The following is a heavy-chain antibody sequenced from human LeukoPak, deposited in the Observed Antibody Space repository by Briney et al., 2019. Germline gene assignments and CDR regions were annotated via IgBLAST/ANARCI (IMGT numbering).Heavy chain of an antibody. V-gene: IGHV1-18*01. CDR2: ISAYNGNT. CDR1: GYTFTSYG. J-gene: IGHJ4*02. CDR3: ARASPDSSGWYWGDY. D-gene: IGHD6-19*01. Sequence: ASVKVSCKASGYTFTSYGISWVRQAPGQELEWMGWISAYNGNTNYAQKLQGRVTMTTDTSTSTAYMELRSLRSDDTAVYYCARASPDSSGWYWGDYWGQGTLVTVSS.